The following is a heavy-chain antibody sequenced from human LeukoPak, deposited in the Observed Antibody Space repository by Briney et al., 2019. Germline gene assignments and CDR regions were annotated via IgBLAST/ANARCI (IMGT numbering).Heavy chain of an antibody. D-gene: IGHD3-10*01. CDR3: AKDRGIISDY. CDR2: ISGSGDST. J-gene: IGHJ4*02. Sequence: PGGSLRLSCAASGFTFSNYVMSWVRQAPGKGLEWVSSISGSGDSTYYADSVKGRFTISRDNSKNTLYLQMNILRAEDTAVYYCAKDRGIISDYWGQGTLVPVSS. V-gene: IGHV3-23*01. CDR1: GFTFSNYV.